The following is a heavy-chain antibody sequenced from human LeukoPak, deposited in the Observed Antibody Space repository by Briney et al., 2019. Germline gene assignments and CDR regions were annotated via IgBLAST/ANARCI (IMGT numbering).Heavy chain of an antibody. CDR1: GFTLSSYW. CDR2: IKQDGSEK. J-gene: IGHJ4*02. Sequence: GGSLRLSCAASGFTLSSYWMSWVRQAPGKGLEWVANIKQDGSEKYYVDSVKGRFTISRDNATNSLYLQMNSLRAEDTAVYYCARGGRYYFLWGQGTLVTVSS. D-gene: IGHD1-26*01. CDR3: ARGGRYYFL. V-gene: IGHV3-7*01.